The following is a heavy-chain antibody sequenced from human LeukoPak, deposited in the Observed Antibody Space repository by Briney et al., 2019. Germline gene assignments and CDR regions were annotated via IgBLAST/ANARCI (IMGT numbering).Heavy chain of an antibody. J-gene: IGHJ4*02. Sequence: ASVNVSCMASRCTLSSYAICWVRQAPGPALEWLGRIIPLLGIANYAQKFQGRVTITADKSTSTAYMELSSLRSEDTAVYYCARDEFQSWYFDYWGQGTLVTVSS. V-gene: IGHV1-69*04. CDR1: RCTLSSYA. D-gene: IGHD3-10*01. CDR2: IIPLLGIA. CDR3: ARDEFQSWYFDY.